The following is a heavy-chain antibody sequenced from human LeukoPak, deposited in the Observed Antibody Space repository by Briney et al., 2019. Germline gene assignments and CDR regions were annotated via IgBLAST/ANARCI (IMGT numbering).Heavy chain of an antibody. V-gene: IGHV1-2*02. Sequence: ASVKVSCKASGYTFTDYYMHWVRQAPGQGLEWMGWINPNSGGTNYAQHFQGRVTMTRDTSISTANMELRSLSPDDTAVYYCARGGCSGGICYSSWLDPWGQGTLVTVSS. D-gene: IGHD2-15*01. CDR2: INPNSGGT. CDR1: GYTFTDYY. J-gene: IGHJ5*02. CDR3: ARGGCSGGICYSSWLDP.